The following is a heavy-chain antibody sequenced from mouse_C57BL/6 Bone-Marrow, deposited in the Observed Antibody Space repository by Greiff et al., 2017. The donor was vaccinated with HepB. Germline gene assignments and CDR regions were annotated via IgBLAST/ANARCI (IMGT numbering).Heavy chain of an antibody. CDR2: IYPRSGNT. J-gene: IGHJ3*01. CDR1: GYTFTSYG. V-gene: IGHV1-81*01. CDR3: ARHYDYAWFAY. D-gene: IGHD2-4*01. Sequence: VKLQESGAELARPGASVKLSCKASGYTFTSYGISWVKQRTGQGLEWIGEIYPRSGNTYYNEKFKGKATLTADKSSSTAYMELRSLTSEDSAVYFCARHYDYAWFAYWGQGTLVTVSA.